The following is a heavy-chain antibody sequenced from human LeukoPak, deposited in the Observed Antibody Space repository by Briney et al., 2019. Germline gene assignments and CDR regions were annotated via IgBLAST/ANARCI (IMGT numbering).Heavy chain of an antibody. J-gene: IGHJ4*02. CDR1: GFTFSIYA. CDR2: ISYDGSNK. CDR3: ARGGITIFGVVIRPGIFDY. D-gene: IGHD3-3*01. Sequence: GGPLRLSCAASGFTFSIYAMHWVRRAPGKGLEWVAVISYDGSNKYYADSVKGRFTISRDNSKNTPYLQMNSLRAEDTAVYYCARGGITIFGVVIRPGIFDYWGQGTLVTVSS. V-gene: IGHV3-30-3*01.